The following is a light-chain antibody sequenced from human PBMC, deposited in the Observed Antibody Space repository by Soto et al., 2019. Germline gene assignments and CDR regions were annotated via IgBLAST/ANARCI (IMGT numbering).Light chain of an antibody. CDR1: SSDVGGYNY. Sequence: QSVLTQPASVSGCPGQSITSSCTGTSSDVGGYNYVSWYQQHPGKAPKLIIYEVSNRPSGVSNRFSGSKSGNTASLTISGLQAEDEADYYCSSYTSSSTYVFGTGTKVTV. V-gene: IGLV2-14*01. CDR3: SSYTSSSTYV. CDR2: EVS. J-gene: IGLJ1*01.